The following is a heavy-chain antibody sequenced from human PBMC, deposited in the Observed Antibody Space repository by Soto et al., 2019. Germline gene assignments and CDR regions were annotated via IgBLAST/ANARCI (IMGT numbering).Heavy chain of an antibody. V-gene: IGHV3-48*01. CDR2: ISSSSFTI. Sequence: PGGSLRLSCAASGFRFSDYSMNWVRQAPGRGLEWVSYISSSSFTIHYADSVEGRFAISRDNAMNSLYLQMNSLRAEDTAVYYCARVMLGNTVTKLFYFDYWGQGTLVTVSS. D-gene: IGHD4-17*01. CDR3: ARVMLGNTVTKLFYFDY. J-gene: IGHJ4*02. CDR1: GFRFSDYS.